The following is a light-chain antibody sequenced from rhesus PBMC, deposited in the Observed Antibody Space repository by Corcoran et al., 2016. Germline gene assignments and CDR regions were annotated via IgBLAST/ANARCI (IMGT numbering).Light chain of an antibody. J-gene: IGKJ2*01. V-gene: IGKV1-33*02. Sequence: DIQMSQSPSSLSASVGDTVTITCRASQGMSNALAWYQQKPGNAPKLLIYGTSTLEDGGPSRFSGSRSWTDFTLTIDSLQPEDFGTYYCQQGFTRPYTFGQGTKVEI. CDR1: QGMSNA. CDR3: QQGFTRPYT. CDR2: GTS.